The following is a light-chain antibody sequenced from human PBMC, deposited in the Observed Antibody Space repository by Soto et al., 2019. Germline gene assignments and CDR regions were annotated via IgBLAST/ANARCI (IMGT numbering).Light chain of an antibody. Sequence: EIVMTQSPASLSVSPGETATLSCRASQSISNSLAWYRQKPGQAPSLLIYGASTRATGIPARFSGSGSGTEFTRTISSLESEDSALYYCQQYNNWPPRTFGQGTKLDIK. CDR1: QSISNS. CDR2: GAS. J-gene: IGKJ2*01. V-gene: IGKV3-15*01. CDR3: QQYNNWPPRT.